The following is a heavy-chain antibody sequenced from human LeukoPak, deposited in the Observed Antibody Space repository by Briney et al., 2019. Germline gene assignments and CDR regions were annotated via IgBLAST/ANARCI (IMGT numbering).Heavy chain of an antibody. V-gene: IGHV3-53*01. D-gene: IGHD1-1*01. Sequence: GGSLRLSCAASGFTVSNNYMTWVRQAPGKGLEWVSIIFAGVGTYYADSVRGRFTISRDNSKNTLYLQMDSLEAEDAAVYYCARGDRGTGQHFDYWGQGTLVTVS. CDR3: ARGDRGTGQHFDY. CDR1: GFTVSNNY. J-gene: IGHJ4*02. CDR2: IFAGVGT.